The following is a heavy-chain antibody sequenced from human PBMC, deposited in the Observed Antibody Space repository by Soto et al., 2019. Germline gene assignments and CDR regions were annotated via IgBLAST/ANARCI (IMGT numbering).Heavy chain of an antibody. D-gene: IGHD3-22*01. CDR3: AKDQDYGYDSSGYYIFPDAFDI. V-gene: IGHV3-23*01. CDR2: ISGSGGST. CDR1: GFTFSSYA. J-gene: IGHJ3*02. Sequence: EVQLLESGGGLVQPGGSLRLSCAASGFTFSSYAMSWVRQAPGKGLEWVSAISGSGGSTYYADSVKGRFTISRDNSKNTLYLQMNRRRAEDTAVYYCAKDQDYGYDSSGYYIFPDAFDIWGQGTMVTVSS.